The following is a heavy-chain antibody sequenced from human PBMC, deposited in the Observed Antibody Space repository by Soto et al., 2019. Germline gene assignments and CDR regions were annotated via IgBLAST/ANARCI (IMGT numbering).Heavy chain of an antibody. Sequence: ETLSLTCTVSGGSISSYYWSWIRQPPGKGLEWIGYIYYSGSTNYNPSLKSRVTISVDTSKNQFSLKLSSVTAADTAVYYCARGSYDFWSGYSTENWFDPWGQGTLVTSPQ. D-gene: IGHD3-3*01. CDR2: IYYSGST. V-gene: IGHV4-59*01. CDR3: ARGSYDFWSGYSTENWFDP. CDR1: GGSISSYY. J-gene: IGHJ5*02.